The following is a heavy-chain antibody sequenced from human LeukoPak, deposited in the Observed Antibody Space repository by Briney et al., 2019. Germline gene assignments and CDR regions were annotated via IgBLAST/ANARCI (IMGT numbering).Heavy chain of an antibody. CDR3: AKVGYCSSTSCSGITDAFDI. Sequence: GGSLRLSCAASGFTFSSYAMSWVRQAPGKGLGWVSAISGSGGSTYYADSVKGWFTISRDNSKNTLYLQMSSLRAEDTAVYYCAKVGYCSSTSCSGITDAFDIWGQGTMVTVSS. V-gene: IGHV3-23*01. D-gene: IGHD2-2*01. CDR2: ISGSGGST. J-gene: IGHJ3*02. CDR1: GFTFSSYA.